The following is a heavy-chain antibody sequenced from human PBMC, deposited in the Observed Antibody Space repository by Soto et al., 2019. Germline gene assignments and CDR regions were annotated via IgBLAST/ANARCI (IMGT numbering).Heavy chain of an antibody. J-gene: IGHJ6*02. D-gene: IGHD3-10*01. V-gene: IGHV3-21*05. Sequence: AQLVEFGGGLVKPGGSLRLSCAASGFSLSSYTVNWVRQAPGKGLEWVSCITRIDDYVYYSDSVEGRFTISRDNAKKAVYLQMNTLRVEASAVYYCARMCMSLTRGVISGNHYGIDAWGQGTTVIVSS. CDR2: ITRIDDYV. CDR3: ARMCMSLTRGVISGNHYGIDA. CDR1: GFSLSSYT.